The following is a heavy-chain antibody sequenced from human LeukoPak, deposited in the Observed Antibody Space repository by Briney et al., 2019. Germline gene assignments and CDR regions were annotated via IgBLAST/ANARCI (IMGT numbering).Heavy chain of an antibody. CDR1: GYTFTGYY. V-gene: IGHV1-2*06. J-gene: IGHJ2*01. D-gene: IGHD1-14*01. CDR2: INHNSGGT. Sequence: ASVTVSFMSSGYTFTGYYMHWVRQATGKGLEWMGRINHNSGGTNNAQKFQGRVTMTIDRSITTAYMELSRLSSDDTAVYYFARHPEKVSNVWDFDLWGRGTLVTVSS. CDR3: ARHPEKVSNVWDFDL.